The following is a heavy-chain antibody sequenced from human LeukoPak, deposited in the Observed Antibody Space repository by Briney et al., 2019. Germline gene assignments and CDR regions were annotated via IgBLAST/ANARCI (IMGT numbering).Heavy chain of an antibody. J-gene: IGHJ6*02. CDR2: ISAYNGNT. V-gene: IGHV1-18*01. CDR1: GYTFTSYG. Sequence: GASVKVSRKASGYTFTSYGISWVRQAPGQGLEWMGWISAYNGNTNYAQKLQGRVTMTTDTSTSTAYMELRSLRSDDTAVYYCARAETSYYYYGMDVWGQGTTVTVSS. CDR3: ARAETSYYYYGMDV.